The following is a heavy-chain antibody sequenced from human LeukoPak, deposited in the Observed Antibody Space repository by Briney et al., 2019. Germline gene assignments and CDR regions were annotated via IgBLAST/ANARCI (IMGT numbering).Heavy chain of an antibody. CDR1: GFTSSSYS. CDR3: ARGSGRSYLPFDY. D-gene: IGHD1-26*01. CDR2: ISSSSSYI. Sequence: GGSLRLSCAASGFTSSSYSMNWVRQAPGKGLEWVSSISSSSSYIYYADSVKGRFTISRDNAKNSLYLQMNSLRAEDTAVYYCARGSGRSYLPFDYWGQGTLVAVSS. J-gene: IGHJ4*02. V-gene: IGHV3-21*01.